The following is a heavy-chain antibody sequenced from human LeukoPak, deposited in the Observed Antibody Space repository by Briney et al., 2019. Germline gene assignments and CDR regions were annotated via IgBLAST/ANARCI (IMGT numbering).Heavy chain of an antibody. Sequence: PSETLSLTCTVSGGSISSYYWSWIRQPPGKGLEWIGYIYYSGSTNYNPSLKSRVTISVDTSKNQFSLKLSSVTAADTAVYYCASDRGQWFGLDAFDIWGQGTMVTVSS. CDR1: GGSISSYY. V-gene: IGHV4-59*01. D-gene: IGHD3-10*01. CDR3: ASDRGQWFGLDAFDI. CDR2: IYYSGST. J-gene: IGHJ3*02.